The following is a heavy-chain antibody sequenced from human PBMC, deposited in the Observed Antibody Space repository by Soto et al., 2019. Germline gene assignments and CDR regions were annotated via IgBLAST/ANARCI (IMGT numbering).Heavy chain of an antibody. J-gene: IGHJ4*02. Sequence: GGSLRLSCAASGFSFSSYAMDWVRQAPGKGLEWVSAISGSSSHTYYADSVKGRFTISRDNSKSPLYLQMDSLRAEDTAVYYCAKVFYSEYKGYFDHWGQGTLVTVSS. CDR1: GFSFSSYA. CDR2: ISGSSSHT. CDR3: AKVFYSEYKGYFDH. D-gene: IGHD1-26*01. V-gene: IGHV3-23*01.